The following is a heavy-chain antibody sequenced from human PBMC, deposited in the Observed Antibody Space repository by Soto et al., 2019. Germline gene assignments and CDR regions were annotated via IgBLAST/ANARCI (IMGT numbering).Heavy chain of an antibody. V-gene: IGHV1-18*04. D-gene: IGHD2-2*02. CDR3: ARDGPDIVVVPAAIGYYYYGMDV. Sequence: QVQLVQSGAEVKKPGASVKVSCKASGYTFTSYGISWVRQAPGQGLEWMGWISAYNGNTNYAQKLQGRVTMTTDTSTSTAYMERRSLRSDDTAVDYCARDGPDIVVVPAAIGYYYYGMDVWGQGTTVTVSS. CDR1: GYTFTSYG. CDR2: ISAYNGNT. J-gene: IGHJ6*02.